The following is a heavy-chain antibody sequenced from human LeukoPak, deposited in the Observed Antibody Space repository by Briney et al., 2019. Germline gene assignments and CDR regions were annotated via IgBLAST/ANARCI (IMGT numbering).Heavy chain of an antibody. CDR3: ARRRCTSTSCFEDY. CDR1: GFTFSSYW. Sequence: GGSLRLSCAASGFTFSSYWVSWVRQAPGKGLEWVANMKQDGSEKYYVDSVKGRFTISRDNAMNSLNLQMDSLRAEDTAVYYCARRRCTSTSCFEDYWGQGTLVTVSS. D-gene: IGHD2-2*01. CDR2: MKQDGSEK. J-gene: IGHJ4*02. V-gene: IGHV3-7*01.